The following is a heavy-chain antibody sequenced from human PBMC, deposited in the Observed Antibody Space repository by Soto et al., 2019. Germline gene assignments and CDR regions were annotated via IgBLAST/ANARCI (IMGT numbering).Heavy chain of an antibody. CDR2: VFYSGIT. J-gene: IGHJ4*02. CDR1: GGSISTYY. CDR3: ARESREYYFDY. Sequence: QVQLQESGPGLVKPSETLSLTCTVSGGSISTYYWSWIRQPPGKGLEWIGYVFYSGITNYNPSLKSRGTISVDTSKNQFSLRLSSVTAADTAVYYCARESREYYFDYWGQGTLVTVSS. V-gene: IGHV4-59*01.